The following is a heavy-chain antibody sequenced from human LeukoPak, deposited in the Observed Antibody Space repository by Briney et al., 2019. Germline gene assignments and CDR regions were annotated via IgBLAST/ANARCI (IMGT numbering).Heavy chain of an antibody. J-gene: IGHJ4*02. CDR3: ARVVAAAGTFSLYYFDY. Sequence: SETLSLTCTVSGGSISSYYWSWIRQPPGKGLEWIGYIYYSGSTNYNPSLKSRVTISVDTSKNQFSLKLSSVTAADTAVYYCARVVAAAGTFSLYYFDYGGQGTLVTVS. D-gene: IGHD6-13*01. V-gene: IGHV4-59*01. CDR2: IYYSGST. CDR1: GGSISSYY.